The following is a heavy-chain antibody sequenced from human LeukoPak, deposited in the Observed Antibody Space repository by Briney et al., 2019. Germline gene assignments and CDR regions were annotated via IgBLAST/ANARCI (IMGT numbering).Heavy chain of an antibody. Sequence: GGSLRLSCAVSGFTFSSYGMYWVRQAPGKGLEWVSGISGSGGSTYYADSVKGRFTISRDNSKNTLYLQMNSLRAEDTAVYYCAKTSGYYYVGFDYWGQGTLVTVSS. D-gene: IGHD3-22*01. V-gene: IGHV3-23*01. CDR3: AKTSGYYYVGFDY. J-gene: IGHJ4*02. CDR1: GFTFSSYG. CDR2: ISGSGGST.